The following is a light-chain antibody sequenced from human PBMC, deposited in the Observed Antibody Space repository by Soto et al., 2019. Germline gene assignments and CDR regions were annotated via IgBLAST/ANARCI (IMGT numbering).Light chain of an antibody. Sequence: EIVMTQSPATLSVSPGARAPLSCRASQSISSYLAWYQQRPGQAPRLLVYGASTRATGIPTRFSGSGSGTEFTLTISSLQSEDFAVYYCQQYNTWPTFGQGTKVDIK. CDR2: GAS. V-gene: IGKV3-15*01. CDR1: QSISSY. J-gene: IGKJ1*01. CDR3: QQYNTWPT.